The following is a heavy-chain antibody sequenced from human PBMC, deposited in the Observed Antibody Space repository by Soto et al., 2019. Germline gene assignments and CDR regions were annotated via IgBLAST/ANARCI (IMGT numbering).Heavy chain of an antibody. J-gene: IGHJ4*02. Sequence: QVQLVQSGAEVKKPGSSVKVSCKASGGTFSSYTISWVRQAPGQGLEWMGRIIPILGIANYAQKFQGRVTITADKSTSTAYMELSSLRSEDTAVYYCARGMEDEVGATDFDYWGQGTLVTVSS. CDR2: IIPILGIA. V-gene: IGHV1-69*02. CDR3: ARGMEDEVGATDFDY. D-gene: IGHD1-26*01. CDR1: GGTFSSYT.